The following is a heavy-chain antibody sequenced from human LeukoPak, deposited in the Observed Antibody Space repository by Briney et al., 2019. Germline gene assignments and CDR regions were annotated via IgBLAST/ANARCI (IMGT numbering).Heavy chain of an antibody. CDR3: ARIAAAGKDINRFDP. CDR1: GYAFSSYA. V-gene: IGHV7-4-1*02. D-gene: IGHD6-13*01. J-gene: IGHJ5*02. Sequence: ASVKVSCKASGYAFSSYALNWVRQAPGQGLEWMGWINTNTGNPTYAQGFTGRFVFSLDTSVSTAYLQISSLKAEDTAVYYCARIAAAGKDINRFDPWGQGTLVTVSS. CDR2: INTNTGNP.